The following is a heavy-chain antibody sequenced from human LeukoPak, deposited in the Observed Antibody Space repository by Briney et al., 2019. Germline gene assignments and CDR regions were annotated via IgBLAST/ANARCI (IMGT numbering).Heavy chain of an antibody. J-gene: IGHJ4*02. CDR2: ISGSGGST. D-gene: IGHD4-17*01. V-gene: IGHV3-23*01. Sequence: PGGSLRLSCAASGFTFSRNGMSWVRQAPGKGLEWVSAISGSGGSTYYADSVKGRFTISRDNSKNTLYLQMNSLRAEDTAVYYCAKAVATVTTGLFDYWGQGTLVTVSS. CDR1: GFTFSRNG. CDR3: AKAVATVTTGLFDY.